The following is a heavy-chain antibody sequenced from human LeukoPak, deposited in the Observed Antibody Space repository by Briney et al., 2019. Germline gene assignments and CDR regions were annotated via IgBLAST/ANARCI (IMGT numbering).Heavy chain of an antibody. J-gene: IGHJ4*01. CDR2: INPSSGGT. D-gene: IGHD2/OR15-2a*01. Sequence: ASVKVSCKASGYTFIGYYMHWVRQAPGQGLEWMGWINPSSGGTNYAQKFQGRVTMTRDTSISTAYMEVYRLTSDDTAVYFCARDSTLDYWGQGTLITDSS. V-gene: IGHV1-2*02. CDR3: ARDSTLDY. CDR1: GYTFIGYY.